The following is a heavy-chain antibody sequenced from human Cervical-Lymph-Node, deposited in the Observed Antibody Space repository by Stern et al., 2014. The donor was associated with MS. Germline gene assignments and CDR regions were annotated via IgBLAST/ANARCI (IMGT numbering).Heavy chain of an antibody. V-gene: IGHV1-24*01. CDR2: FDPEDGET. CDR3: ATDRDDFRSGYSAPTKGYGLDV. J-gene: IGHJ6*02. Sequence: QLVQSGAEVKKPGASVKVSCKVSGYTLTELSMHWVRQATGKGLEWMGGFDPEDGETIYAQKFQGRVTMTEDTSTDTAYMELSSLRSEDTAVYYCATDRDDFRSGYSAPTKGYGLDVWGQGTTVTVTS. D-gene: IGHD3-3*01. CDR1: GYTLTELS.